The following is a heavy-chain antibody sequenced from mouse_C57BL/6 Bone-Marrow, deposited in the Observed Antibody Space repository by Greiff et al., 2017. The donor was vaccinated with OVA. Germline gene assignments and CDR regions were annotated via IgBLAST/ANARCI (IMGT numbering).Heavy chain of an antibody. V-gene: IGHV1-19*01. J-gene: IGHJ2*01. D-gene: IGHD2-1*01. Sequence: EVMLVESGPVLVKPGASVKMSCKASGYTFTDYYMNWVKQSHGKSLEWIGVINPYNGGTSYNQKFKGKATLTVDKSSSTAYMELNSLTSEDSAVYYCARGNPLFDYWGQGTTLTVSS. CDR3: ARGNPLFDY. CDR2: INPYNGGT. CDR1: GYTFTDYY.